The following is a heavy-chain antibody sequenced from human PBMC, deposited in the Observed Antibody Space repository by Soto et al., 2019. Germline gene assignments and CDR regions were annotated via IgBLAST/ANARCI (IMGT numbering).Heavy chain of an antibody. J-gene: IGHJ6*02. CDR2: INPNSGGT. Sequence: ASVKVSFKASGYTFTGYYMHWVRQAPGQGLEWMGWINPNSGGTNYAQKFQGRVTMTRDTSISTAYMELSRLRSDDTAVYYCARGGRRTTVTTDYGMDVWGQGTTVTVSS. CDR1: GYTFTGYY. D-gene: IGHD4-17*01. V-gene: IGHV1-2*02. CDR3: ARGGRRTTVTTDYGMDV.